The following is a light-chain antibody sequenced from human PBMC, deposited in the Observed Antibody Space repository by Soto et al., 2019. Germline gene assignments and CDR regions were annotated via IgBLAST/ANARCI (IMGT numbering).Light chain of an antibody. CDR1: QSISYW. V-gene: IGKV1-5*01. CDR2: DAS. J-gene: IGKJ1*01. CDR3: QQYNASSCT. Sequence: DIQMTQSPSTLSASVGDRVTITCRASQSISYWLAWYQHKPGKTPNLLIYDASSLDTGVPSRFSGSGSGTELTLTISSLQPDDFATCYCQQYNASSCTFGQGTKVEIK.